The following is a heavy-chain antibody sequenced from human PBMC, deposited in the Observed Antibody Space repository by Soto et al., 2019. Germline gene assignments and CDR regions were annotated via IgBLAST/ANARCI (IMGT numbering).Heavy chain of an antibody. CDR3: ARGRYGDY. CDR2: ISAHNGNT. V-gene: IGHV1-18*01. D-gene: IGHD1-1*01. CDR1: GYTFTSYG. J-gene: IGHJ4*02. Sequence: QVHLVQSGAEVKKHGASVKVSCKASGYTFTSYGITWVRQAPGQGLEWMGWISAHNGNTDYAQKLQGRGIVTRDTSTSTAYMELRSLISDDTAVYYCARGRYGDYWGQGALVTVYS.